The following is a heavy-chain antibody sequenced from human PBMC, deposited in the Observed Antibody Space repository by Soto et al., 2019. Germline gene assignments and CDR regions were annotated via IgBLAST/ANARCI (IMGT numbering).Heavy chain of an antibody. CDR1: GGTFSSYA. Sequence: QVQLVQSGAEVKKPGSSVKVSCKASGGTFSSYAISWVRQAPGQGLEWMGGIIPIFGTANYAQKFQGRVTITADESTSTDYMELSSLRSEDTAVYYCARAGRGLDGDYDWYFDYWGQGTLVTVSS. CDR3: ARAGRGLDGDYDWYFDY. D-gene: IGHD4-17*01. V-gene: IGHV1-69*01. CDR2: IIPIFGTA. J-gene: IGHJ4*02.